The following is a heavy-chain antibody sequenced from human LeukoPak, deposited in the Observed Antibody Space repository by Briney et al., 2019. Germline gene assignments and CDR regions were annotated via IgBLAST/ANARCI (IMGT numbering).Heavy chain of an antibody. D-gene: IGHD1-26*01. CDR3: ARDSIWGSGTYGFDY. V-gene: IGHV1-3*01. CDR1: GYTFTSYL. J-gene: IGHJ4*02. Sequence: ASVKVSCKASGYTFTSYLIHWVRQAPGQRLEWMGWINVGNDNTKYSQNFQGRVTITRDTSASTAYMELSSLRSEDTAVYYCARDSIWGSGTYGFDYWGQGTLVTVSS. CDR2: INVGNDNT.